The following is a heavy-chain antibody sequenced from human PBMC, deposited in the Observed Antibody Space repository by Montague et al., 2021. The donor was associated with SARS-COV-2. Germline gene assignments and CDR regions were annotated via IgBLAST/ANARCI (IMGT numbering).Heavy chain of an antibody. Sequence: SETLSLTCTVSGGSISTTSYYWGRLRQPPGKGLEWIASIFYSGTTYYNPSLRSRVTISVDTSKNQFSLKLSSVTAADTAVYYCACGEITTRGLIYYYGMDVWGQGTTVTVSS. CDR2: IFYSGTT. J-gene: IGHJ6*02. CDR3: ACGEITTRGLIYYYGMDV. D-gene: IGHD3-10*01. V-gene: IGHV4-39*07. CDR1: GGSISTTSYY.